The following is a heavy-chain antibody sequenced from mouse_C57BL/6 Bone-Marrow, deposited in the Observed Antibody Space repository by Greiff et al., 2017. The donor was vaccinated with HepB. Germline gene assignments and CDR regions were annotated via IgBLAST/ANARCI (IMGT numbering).Heavy chain of an antibody. CDR3: TRKADYSNYGVAY. Sequence: EVMLVESGGGLVQPGGSMKLSCAASGFTFSDAWMDWVRQSPEKGLEWVAEIRNKANNHATYYAESVKGRFTISRDDSKSSVYLQMNSLRAEDTGMDYCTRKADYSNYGVAYWGQGTLVTVSA. CDR2: IRNKANNHAT. V-gene: IGHV6-6*01. CDR1: GFTFSDAW. D-gene: IGHD2-5*01. J-gene: IGHJ3*01.